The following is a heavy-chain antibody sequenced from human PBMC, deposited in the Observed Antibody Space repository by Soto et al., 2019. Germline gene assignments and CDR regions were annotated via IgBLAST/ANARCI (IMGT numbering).Heavy chain of an antibody. CDR1: SGSISSGGYY. CDR2: IYTSGST. J-gene: IGHJ4*02. V-gene: IGHV4-61*02. Sequence: SETLSLTCTVSSGSISSGGYYWSWIRQPAGKGLEWIGRIYTSGSTNYNPSLKSRVTMSVDTSKNQFSLKLSSVTAADTAVYYCAREEEGAYDYWGQGTLVTVSS. CDR3: AREEEGAYDY. D-gene: IGHD1-26*01.